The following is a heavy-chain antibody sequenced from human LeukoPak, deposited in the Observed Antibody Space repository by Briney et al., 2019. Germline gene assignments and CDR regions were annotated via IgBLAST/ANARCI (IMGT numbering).Heavy chain of an antibody. J-gene: IGHJ4*02. CDR1: GGSISSSTYY. V-gene: IGHV4-39*01. Sequence: KPSEPLSLTCTVSGGSISSSTYYWGWIRQPPGKGLEWIGNIYYSGSTFYNPSLKSRVTISVDTSKNQFSLTLTSVTAADTAVYHCTRHASVSGNWPRPLDYWGQGSLVTVSS. D-gene: IGHD6-19*01. CDR3: TRHASVSGNWPRPLDY. CDR2: IYYSGST.